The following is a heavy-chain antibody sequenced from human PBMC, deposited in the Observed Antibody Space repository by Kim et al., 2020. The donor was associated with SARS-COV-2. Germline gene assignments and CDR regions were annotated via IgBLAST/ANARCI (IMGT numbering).Heavy chain of an antibody. D-gene: IGHD3-9*01. V-gene: IGHV4-34*01. CDR3: AVGLRAYLTD. Sequence: SETLSLTCAVYGGSFSGYYWSWIRQPPGKGLEWIGEINHSGSTNYNPSLKSRVTISVDTSKNQFSLKLSSVTAADTAVYYCAVGLRAYLTDWGQGTLVTVSS. J-gene: IGHJ4*02. CDR1: GGSFSGYY. CDR2: INHSGST.